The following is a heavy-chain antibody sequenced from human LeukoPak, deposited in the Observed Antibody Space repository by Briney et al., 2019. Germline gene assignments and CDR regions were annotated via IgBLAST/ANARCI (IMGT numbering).Heavy chain of an antibody. CDR1: GGSFSGYY. D-gene: IGHD3-9*01. Sequence: SGTLSLTCAVYGGSFSGYYWSWIRQPPGKGLEWIGEINHSGSTNYNPSLKSRVTISVDTSKNQFSLKLSSVTAADTAVYYCARREGDILTGYYSYWGQGTLVTVSS. J-gene: IGHJ4*02. V-gene: IGHV4-34*01. CDR3: ARREGDILTGYYSY. CDR2: INHSGST.